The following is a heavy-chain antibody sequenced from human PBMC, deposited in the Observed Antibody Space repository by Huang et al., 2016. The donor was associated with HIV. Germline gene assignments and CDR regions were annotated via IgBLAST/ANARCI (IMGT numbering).Heavy chain of an antibody. CDR3: AREVVSATGYYYYGMDV. Sequence: QVQLVQSGAEVKKPGASVKVSCKASGYTFTGYYMHWVRQAPGQGLEWMGGINPKSGGTNDAQKFQGRVTMTRDTSISTAYMELSRLRSDDTAVYYCAREVVSATGYYYYGMDVWGQGTTVTVSS. D-gene: IGHD2-15*01. J-gene: IGHJ6*02. V-gene: IGHV1-2*02. CDR2: INPKSGGT. CDR1: GYTFTGYY.